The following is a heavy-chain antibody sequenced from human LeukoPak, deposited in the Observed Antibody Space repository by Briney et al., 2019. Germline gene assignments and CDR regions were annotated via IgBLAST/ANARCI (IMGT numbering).Heavy chain of an antibody. Sequence: GGSLRLSCAASGFTFSSYAMHWVRQAPGKGLEWVAVISYDGSNKYYADSVKGRFTISRDNSKNTLYLQMNSLRAEDTAVYYCAKFALRYCSGGSCHPFDYWGQGTLVTVSS. V-gene: IGHV3-30*04. D-gene: IGHD2-15*01. J-gene: IGHJ4*02. CDR1: GFTFSSYA. CDR2: ISYDGSNK. CDR3: AKFALRYCSGGSCHPFDY.